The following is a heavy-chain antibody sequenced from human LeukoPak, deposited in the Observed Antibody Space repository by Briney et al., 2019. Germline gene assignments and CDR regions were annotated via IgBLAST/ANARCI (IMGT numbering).Heavy chain of an antibody. J-gene: IGHJ4*02. CDR2: ISYDANIGSNK. V-gene: IGHV3-30-3*02. CDR1: GFTFSSYA. Sequence: GRSLRLSCETSGFTFSSYAMHWVRQAPGKGLEWVALISYDANIGSNKYYADAVKGRFTISRDNSKNTLYLQMNSLRAEDTAVYYCAKGSRAHGYDFWSGYEVCFDYGGQGTLVTVSS. CDR3: AKGSRAHGYDFWSGYEVCFDY. D-gene: IGHD3-3*01.